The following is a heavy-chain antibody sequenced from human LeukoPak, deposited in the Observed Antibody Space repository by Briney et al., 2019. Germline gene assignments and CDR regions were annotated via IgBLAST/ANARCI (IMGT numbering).Heavy chain of an antibody. CDR2: IRYDGSNK. CDR1: GFTFSSYG. J-gene: IGHJ4*02. Sequence: GGSLRPSCAVSGFTFSSYGMHWVRQAPGKGLEWVAFIRYDGSNKYYADYVKRLFTISRDNSKNTLYLQMNSLRAEDTAVYYCGKRGATEFDYWGQGPLVTVSS. D-gene: IGHD1-26*01. V-gene: IGHV3-30*02. CDR3: GKRGATEFDY.